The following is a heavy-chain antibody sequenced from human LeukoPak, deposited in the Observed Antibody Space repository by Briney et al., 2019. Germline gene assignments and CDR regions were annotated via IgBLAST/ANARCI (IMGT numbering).Heavy chain of an antibody. CDR2: ISGSGGST. D-gene: IGHD3-22*01. J-gene: IGHJ1*01. CDR3: AKRSYYDSSGYSFQH. V-gene: IGHV3-23*01. CDR1: GLTFSSYA. Sequence: GGSLRLSCAASGLTFSSYAMSWVRQAPGKGLEWVSAISGSGGSTYYADSVKGRLTISRDNSKNTLYLQMNSLRAEDTAVNYRAKRSYYDSSGYSFQHGGQGTLVTVS.